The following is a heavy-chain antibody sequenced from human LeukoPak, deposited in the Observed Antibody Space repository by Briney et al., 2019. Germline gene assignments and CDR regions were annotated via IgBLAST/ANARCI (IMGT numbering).Heavy chain of an antibody. Sequence: SQTLSLTCAISGDSVSSNSAAWRWIRQSPSRGLEWLGRTYYKSKWYNEYAVSVKSRITINPDTSKNQFSLQQNSVTPEDTSVYYCARDLSSGCYSLFDYWGQGTLVTVSS. J-gene: IGHJ4*02. D-gene: IGHD6-19*01. CDR2: TYYKSKWYN. CDR3: ARDLSSGCYSLFDY. CDR1: GDSVSSNSAA. V-gene: IGHV6-1*01.